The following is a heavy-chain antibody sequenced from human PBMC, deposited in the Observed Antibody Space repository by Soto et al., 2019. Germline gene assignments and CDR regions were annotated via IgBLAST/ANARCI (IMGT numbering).Heavy chain of an antibody. CDR3: VGSLMSRAMESFDY. CDR1: AVSLSRYY. J-gene: IGHJ4*02. Sequence: SENLSLTCSVSAVSLSRYYWGWVRHSPGEGLQWIAHISYTVDASYNPSLKSRVTISLDTSKNQIALRLMSVTAADTAVYYCVGSLMSRAMESFDYWGQGTLVTVSS. V-gene: IGHV4-59*01. CDR2: ISYTVDA. D-gene: IGHD5-18*01.